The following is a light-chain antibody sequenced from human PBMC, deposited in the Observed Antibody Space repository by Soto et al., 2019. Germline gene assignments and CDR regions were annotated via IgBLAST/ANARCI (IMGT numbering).Light chain of an antibody. CDR2: EIS. V-gene: IGLV2-14*01. J-gene: IGLJ1*01. Sequence: QSALTQPASVSGSPGQSITISCTGTSSDVGVYNYVSWYQQHPGKAPKLMIYEISDRPSGVSNRFSGSKSGNTASLTISGLQAEDEADYYCSSDTSSGTYVFGTGTKVTVL. CDR1: SSDVGVYNY. CDR3: SSDTSSGTYV.